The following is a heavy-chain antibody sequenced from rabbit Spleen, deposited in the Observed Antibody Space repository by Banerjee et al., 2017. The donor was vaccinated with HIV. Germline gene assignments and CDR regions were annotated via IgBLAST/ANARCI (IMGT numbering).Heavy chain of an antibody. V-gene: IGHV1S7*01. Sequence: QLKETGGGLVQPGGSLTLSCKASGFDVSSYYMNWVRQAPGKGLEWIGYIDPIFGITYYANWVNGRFSISRENAQNTVFLQMTSLTAADTATYFCVRGYDDYGDYTRLDLWGQG. CDR3: VRGYDDYGDYTRLDL. D-gene: IGHD2-1*01. CDR1: GFDVSSYY. J-gene: IGHJ3*01. CDR2: IDPIFGIT.